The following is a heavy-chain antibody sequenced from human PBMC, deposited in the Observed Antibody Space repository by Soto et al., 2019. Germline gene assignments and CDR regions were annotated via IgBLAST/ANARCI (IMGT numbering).Heavy chain of an antibody. J-gene: IGHJ4*02. Sequence: EVQLVESGGGLIQPGGSLRLSCAASGFSFSGHWMHWVRQAPGKGLVWVSRISPDGTSTSYADSVKGRFTVSRDNTRNTLYLQMISLRGEYTAVYYCAKDRAGIGIDYWGQGTLVTVSS. D-gene: IGHD1-1*01. CDR1: GFSFSGHW. CDR2: ISPDGTST. CDR3: AKDRAGIGIDY. V-gene: IGHV3-74*01.